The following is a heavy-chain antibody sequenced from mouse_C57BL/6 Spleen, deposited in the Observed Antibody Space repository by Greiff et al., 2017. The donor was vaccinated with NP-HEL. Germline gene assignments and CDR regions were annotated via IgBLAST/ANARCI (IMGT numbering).Heavy chain of an antibody. Sequence: VMLVESGPGLVAPSQSLSITCTVSGFSLTSYAISWVRQPPGKGLEWLGVIWTGGGTNYNSALKSRLSISKDNSKSQVFLKMNSLQTDDTARYYCARSRTYYSNYLYYFDYWGQGTTLTVSS. V-gene: IGHV2-9-1*01. D-gene: IGHD2-5*01. J-gene: IGHJ2*01. CDR2: IWTGGGT. CDR1: GFSLTSYA. CDR3: ARSRTYYSNYLYYFDY.